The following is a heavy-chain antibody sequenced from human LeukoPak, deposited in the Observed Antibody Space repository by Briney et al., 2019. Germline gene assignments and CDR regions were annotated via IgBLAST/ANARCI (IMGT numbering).Heavy chain of an antibody. CDR1: GGSISSYY. CDR2: ISYSGST. Sequence: SETLSLTCTVSGGSISSYYWSWIRQPPGKGLEWIGYISYSGSTDSNPSLKCRVTISVDTSKNQISLKLSSVTAADTAVYYCARTYCRGGSCHFDYWGQGTLVTVSS. J-gene: IGHJ4*02. V-gene: IGHV4-59*08. CDR3: ARTYCRGGSCHFDY. D-gene: IGHD2-15*01.